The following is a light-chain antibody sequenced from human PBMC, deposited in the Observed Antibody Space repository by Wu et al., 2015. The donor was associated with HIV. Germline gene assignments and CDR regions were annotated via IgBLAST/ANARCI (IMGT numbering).Light chain of an antibody. CDR2: GAF. CDR1: QNINVN. Sequence: EIVMTQSPVTLSVSPGEGATLSCRASQNINVNLAWYQQKPGQAPRLLIYGAFTRATGIPARFTGGGSGTDYSLTISSLEPEDFAVYYCQQHANWPLTFGQGTRLE. V-gene: IGKV3D-15*01. J-gene: IGKJ5*01. CDR3: QQHANWPLT.